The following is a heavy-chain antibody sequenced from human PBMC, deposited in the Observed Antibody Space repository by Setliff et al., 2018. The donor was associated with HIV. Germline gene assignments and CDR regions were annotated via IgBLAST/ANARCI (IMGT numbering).Heavy chain of an antibody. Sequence: PSETLSLTCTVSGGSISSYYWSWIRQPPGKGLEWIGYIYYSGSTYYSPSLKSRVTISEDTSKNQFSLKMRSVTAADTAVYYCATSPAGEILGSRPFYFDYWGQGTLVTVS. CDR2: IYYSGST. J-gene: IGHJ4*02. V-gene: IGHV4-59*06. D-gene: IGHD3-10*01. CDR1: GGSISSYY. CDR3: ATSPAGEILGSRPFYFDY.